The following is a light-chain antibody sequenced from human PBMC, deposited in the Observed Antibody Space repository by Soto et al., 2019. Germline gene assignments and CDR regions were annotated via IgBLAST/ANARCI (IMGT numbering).Light chain of an antibody. Sequence: EILMTQSPGSLSVSPGETATLSCRASQSVGNRLAWYQQNPGQAPRLLIYGASTRATGVPARFSGTGSGTEFTLTISSLQSEDSAIYYCQHYYTWPYTFGQGTKLEIK. CDR2: GAS. CDR3: QHYYTWPYT. CDR1: QSVGNR. J-gene: IGKJ2*01. V-gene: IGKV3-15*01.